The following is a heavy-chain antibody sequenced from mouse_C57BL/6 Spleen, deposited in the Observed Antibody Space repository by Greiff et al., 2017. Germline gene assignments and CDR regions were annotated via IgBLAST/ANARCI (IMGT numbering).Heavy chain of an antibody. J-gene: IGHJ3*01. Sequence: QVQLQQPGAELVRPGSSVKLSCKASGYTFTSYWMHWVKQRPIQGLEWIGNIDPSDSETHYNQKFKDKATLTVDKSSSTAYMQLGSLTSADSAVYYCARRGGEGADYVGFAYWGQGTLVTVSA. CDR1: GYTFTSYW. CDR3: ARRGGEGADYVGFAY. D-gene: IGHD2-4*01. V-gene: IGHV1-52*01. CDR2: IDPSDSET.